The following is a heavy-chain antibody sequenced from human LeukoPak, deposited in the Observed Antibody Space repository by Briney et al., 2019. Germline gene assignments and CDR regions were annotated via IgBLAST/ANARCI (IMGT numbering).Heavy chain of an antibody. D-gene: IGHD3-9*01. CDR3: ARLDPGLTGYGNWFDP. J-gene: IGHJ5*02. V-gene: IGHV1-2*04. Sequence: ASVKVSCKASGYTFTGYYMHWVRRAPGQGLEWMGWINPNSGGTNYAQKFQGWVTMTRDTSISTAYMELSRLRSDDTAVYYCARLDPGLTGYGNWFDPWGQGTLVTVSS. CDR1: GYTFTGYY. CDR2: INPNSGGT.